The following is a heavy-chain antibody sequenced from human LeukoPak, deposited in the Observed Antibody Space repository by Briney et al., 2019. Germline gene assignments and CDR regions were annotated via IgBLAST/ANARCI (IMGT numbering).Heavy chain of an antibody. V-gene: IGHV3-15*01. Sequence: GGSLRLSCAASGFTFSSYEMNWVRQSPGKGLEWVGRIKSKTDGGTTDYPAPVKGRFTISRDDSKKTLYLQMHSLQTEDTAVYYCTTDPFFGDYGDYFDYWGQGTLVTVSS. D-gene: IGHD4-17*01. CDR3: TTDPFFGDYGDYFDY. J-gene: IGHJ4*02. CDR1: GFTFSSYE. CDR2: IKSKTDGGTT.